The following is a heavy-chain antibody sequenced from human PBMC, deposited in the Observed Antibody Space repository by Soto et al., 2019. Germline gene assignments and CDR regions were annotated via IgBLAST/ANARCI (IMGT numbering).Heavy chain of an antibody. V-gene: IGHV4-31*03. CDR3: AREKASHLRYFDY. CDR1: GGSISSGGYY. J-gene: IGHJ4*02. Sequence: PSETLSLTCTVFGGSISSGGYYWSWIRQHPGKGLEWIGYIYYSGSTYYNPSLKSRVTISVDTSKNQFSLKLSSVTAADTAVYYCAREKASHLRYFDYWGQGTLVTVSS. CDR2: IYYSGST.